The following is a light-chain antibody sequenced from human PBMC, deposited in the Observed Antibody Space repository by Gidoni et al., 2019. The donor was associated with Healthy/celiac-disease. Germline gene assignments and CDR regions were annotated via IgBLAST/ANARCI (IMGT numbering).Light chain of an antibody. CDR2: GAS. J-gene: IGKJ1*01. CDR1: QSVSSSY. Sequence: IVFTQSPGTLSLSPGERATLSCSASQSVSSSYLAWYQQKPGQAPRLLIYGASSRATGIPDRFSGSGSGTDFTLTISRLEPEDFAVYYCQQYGSSPWTFGQGTKVEIK. CDR3: QQYGSSPWT. V-gene: IGKV3-20*01.